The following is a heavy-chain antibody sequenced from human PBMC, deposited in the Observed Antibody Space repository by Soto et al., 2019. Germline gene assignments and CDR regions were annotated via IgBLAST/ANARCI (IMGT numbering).Heavy chain of an antibody. V-gene: IGHV3-64D*06. J-gene: IGHJ4*02. CDR1: GFTFSSYA. CDR3: ARPTYYYDSSGPPAY. D-gene: IGHD3-22*01. Sequence: SGFTFSSYAMHWVRQAPGKGLEFVSTLNGNGGNTYYADSVKGRFTISRDNSKNTLYLQMSSLRPDDTALYYCARPTYYYDSSGPPAYWGQGTLVTVSS. CDR2: LNGNGGNT.